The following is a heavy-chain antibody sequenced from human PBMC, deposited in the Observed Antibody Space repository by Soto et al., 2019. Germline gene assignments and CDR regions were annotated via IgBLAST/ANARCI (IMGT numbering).Heavy chain of an antibody. J-gene: IGHJ4*02. CDR1: GFNFDDYV. CDR2: ISWNGDDI. Sequence: EVQLVESGGGLVQPGRSLRLSCAASGFNFDDYVMHWVRQAPGKGLEWVSSISWNGDDIGYADSVKGRFTNSRDKAKNSLFLHMNSLRADDSGFYYCAKDVTPTWLHHVASWGQGTLVTVSS. V-gene: IGHV3-9*01. CDR3: AKDVTPTWLHHVAS. D-gene: IGHD5-12*01.